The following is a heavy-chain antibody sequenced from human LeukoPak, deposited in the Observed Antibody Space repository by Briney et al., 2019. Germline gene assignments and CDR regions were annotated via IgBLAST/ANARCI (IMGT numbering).Heavy chain of an antibody. CDR2: IHISGTT. J-gene: IGHJ1*01. CDR3: ATYSITGAWAEYFLH. V-gene: IGHV4-4*07. CDR1: GGSINSYY. D-gene: IGHD2/OR15-2a*01. Sequence: PSETLSLTFTVSGGSINSYYWSWVRQPAGKGLEWIGRIHISGTTNYNPSLKSRVTMSIDTSKNQFSLKLSSVTAADTAVYYCATYSITGAWAEYFLHWGQGTLVTVSS.